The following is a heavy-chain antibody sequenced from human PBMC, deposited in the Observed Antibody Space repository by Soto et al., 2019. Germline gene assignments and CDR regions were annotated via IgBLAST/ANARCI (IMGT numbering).Heavy chain of an antibody. CDR3: ARDLSSGWVH. CDR2: ISSSSSYI. CDR1: GFTFSSYS. J-gene: IGHJ4*02. V-gene: IGHV3-21*01. D-gene: IGHD6-19*01. Sequence: PGGSLRLSCAASGFTFSSYSMNWVRQAPGKGLEWVSSISSSSSYIYYADSVKGRFTISRDNAKNSLYLQMNSLRAEDTDVYYCARDLSSGWVHWGQGTLVTVSS.